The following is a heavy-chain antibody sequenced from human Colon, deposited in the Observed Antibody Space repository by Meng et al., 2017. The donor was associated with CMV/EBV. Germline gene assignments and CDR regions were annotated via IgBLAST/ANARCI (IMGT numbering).Heavy chain of an antibody. V-gene: IGHV3-21*04. Sequence: GESLKISCAASGFTSSSFGMNWVRQAPGKGLEWVSSISTISGFMYYADSVRGRFTISRDNAKNSVYLQMNSLRDEDTALYYCARDVGSGSYQTHHYYGLDLWGPGTTVTVSS. CDR2: ISTISGFM. J-gene: IGHJ6*02. CDR3: ARDVGSGSYQTHHYYGLDL. D-gene: IGHD3-10*01. CDR1: GFTSSSFG.